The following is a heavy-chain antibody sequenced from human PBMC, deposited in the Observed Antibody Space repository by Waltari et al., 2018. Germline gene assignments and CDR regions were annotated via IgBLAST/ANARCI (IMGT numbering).Heavy chain of an antibody. D-gene: IGHD1-7*01. CDR1: GFTFSSYW. J-gene: IGHJ3*01. CDR2: INSDGSGT. CDR3: ASGNSHAFDL. Sequence: EVQLVESGGGLVQPGGSLRVSCNASGFTFSSYWMHWVRQVPGKGLVWVSRINSDGSGTSYADSAKGRFTISRDNAKNTLFLQMNSLRGEDTAVYYCASGNSHAFDLWGQGTMVTVSS. V-gene: IGHV3-74*01.